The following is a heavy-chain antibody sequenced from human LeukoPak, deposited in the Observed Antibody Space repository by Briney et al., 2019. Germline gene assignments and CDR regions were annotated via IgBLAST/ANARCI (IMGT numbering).Heavy chain of an antibody. Sequence: GGSLRLSCAASGFTFDDYAMHWVRQAPGKGLEWVSGISWNSGSIGYADSVKGRFTISRDNAKNSLCLQMNSLRAEDTALYYCAKDDSSGYYSGDAFDIWGQGTMVTVSS. D-gene: IGHD3-22*01. CDR2: ISWNSGSI. CDR1: GFTFDDYA. V-gene: IGHV3-9*01. CDR3: AKDDSSGYYSGDAFDI. J-gene: IGHJ3*02.